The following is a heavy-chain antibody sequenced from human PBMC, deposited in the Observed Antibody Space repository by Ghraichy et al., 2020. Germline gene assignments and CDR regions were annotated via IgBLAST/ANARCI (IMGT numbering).Heavy chain of an antibody. CDR2: IKDDGSKK. CDR1: GFTFSNYW. Sequence: GESLNISCAASGFTFSNYWMSWVRQVPGKGLEWVANIKDDGSKKNYVDSVKGRFTISRDNAKNSLYLQMNSLRAEDTAVYYCVPGRHQYFDYWGQGALVTVSS. D-gene: IGHD1-1*01. CDR3: VPGRHQYFDY. J-gene: IGHJ4*02. V-gene: IGHV3-7*01.